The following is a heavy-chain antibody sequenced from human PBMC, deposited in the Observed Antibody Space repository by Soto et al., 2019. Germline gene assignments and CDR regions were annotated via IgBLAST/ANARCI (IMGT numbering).Heavy chain of an antibody. CDR2: ISGSGNT. V-gene: IGHV3-23*01. CDR1: GFAFKNYA. CDR3: AKRGPVVTLEKYFDY. Sequence: PGGSLRLSCVASGFAFKNYAMTWVRQAPGKGLECVSGISGSGNTYYADSVKGRFTISRDNPKNTVYLQMDSPRAEDTAVYYCAKRGPVVTLEKYFDYWGQGALVTVSS. J-gene: IGHJ4*02. D-gene: IGHD2-21*02.